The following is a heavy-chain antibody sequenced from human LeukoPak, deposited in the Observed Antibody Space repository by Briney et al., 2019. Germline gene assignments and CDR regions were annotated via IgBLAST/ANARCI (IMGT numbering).Heavy chain of an antibody. J-gene: IGHJ3*02. D-gene: IGHD2-15*01. Sequence: GASVKVSCKASGGTFSSYAISWVRQAPGQGLEWMGGIIPIFGTANYAQKFQGRVTITADESTSTAYMELSSLRSEDTAVYYCARVTRDIVVVVAATGYSGAFDIWGQGTLVTVSS. CDR2: IIPIFGTA. V-gene: IGHV1-69*01. CDR3: ARVTRDIVVVVAATGYSGAFDI. CDR1: GGTFSSYA.